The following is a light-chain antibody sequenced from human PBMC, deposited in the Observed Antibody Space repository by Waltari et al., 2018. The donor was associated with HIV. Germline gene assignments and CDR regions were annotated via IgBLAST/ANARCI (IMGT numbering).Light chain of an antibody. Sequence: QSALTQPASVSGSPGQSITISCTGTSSDVGSYNLVSWYQQHSGKAPKLMIYEVNERPSGVSDRVSGSKSGNTASLTISGLQADDEADYYCCSYAGSSTFYVFGSGTKVTVL. J-gene: IGLJ1*01. CDR2: EVN. CDR3: CSYAGSSTFYV. V-gene: IGLV2-23*02. CDR1: SSDVGSYNL.